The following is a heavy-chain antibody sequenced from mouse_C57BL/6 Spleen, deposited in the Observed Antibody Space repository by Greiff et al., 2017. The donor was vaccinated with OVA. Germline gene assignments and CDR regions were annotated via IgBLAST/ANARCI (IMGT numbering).Heavy chain of an antibody. J-gene: IGHJ2*01. CDR3: TRGIDGYFDY. CDR2: IDPETGGP. V-gene: IGHV1-15*01. D-gene: IGHD2-3*01. Sequence: QVQLQQSGAELVRPGASVTLSCKASGYTFTDYEMHWVKQTPVHGLEWIGAIDPETGGPAYNQKFKGKAILTADKSSSTAYMELRILTSEDSAVYYCTRGIDGYFDYWGQGTTLTVSS. CDR1: GYTFTDYE.